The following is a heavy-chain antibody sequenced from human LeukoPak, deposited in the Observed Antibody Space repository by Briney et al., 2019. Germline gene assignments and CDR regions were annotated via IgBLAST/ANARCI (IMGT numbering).Heavy chain of an antibody. J-gene: IGHJ4*02. CDR3: ARDSSGYLESFDY. CDR1: GYSISSGYY. D-gene: IGHD3-22*01. Sequence: SETLSLTCTVSGYSISSGYYWGWIRQPPGKGLEWIGSIYHSGSTYYNPSLKSRVTISVDTSKNQFSLKLSSVTAADTAVYFCARDSSGYLESFDYWGQGTLVTVSS. V-gene: IGHV4-38-2*02. CDR2: IYHSGST.